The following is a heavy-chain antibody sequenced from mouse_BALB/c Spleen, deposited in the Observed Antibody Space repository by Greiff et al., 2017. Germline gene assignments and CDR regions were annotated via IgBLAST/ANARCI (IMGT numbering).Heavy chain of an antibody. CDR1: GFTFSSFG. J-gene: IGHJ3*01. D-gene: IGHD2-4*01. CDR2: ISSGSSTI. Sequence: EVKVVESGGGLVQPGGSRKLSCAASGFTFSSFGMHWVRQAPEKGLEWVAYISSGSSTIYYADTVKGRFTISRDNPKNTLFLQMTSLRSEDTAMYYCARERDYDAWFAYWGQGTLVTVSA. CDR3: ARERDYDAWFAY. V-gene: IGHV5-17*02.